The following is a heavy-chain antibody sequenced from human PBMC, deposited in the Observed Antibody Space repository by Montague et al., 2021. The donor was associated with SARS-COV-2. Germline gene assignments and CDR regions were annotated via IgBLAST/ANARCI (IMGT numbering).Heavy chain of an antibody. D-gene: IGHD4-17*01. Sequence: SETLSLTCTVYGDSVSSRDHYWGWIRQPPGKGLEWLGIVYYSGYTSYXPSFKGRVTISIDASKNQFSLKLTSLTATDTAIYHCARRRLREDYFDFWGQGTLLTVSS. J-gene: IGHJ4*02. CDR3: ARRRLREDYFDF. V-gene: IGHV4-39*01. CDR1: GDSVSSRDHY. CDR2: VYYSGYT.